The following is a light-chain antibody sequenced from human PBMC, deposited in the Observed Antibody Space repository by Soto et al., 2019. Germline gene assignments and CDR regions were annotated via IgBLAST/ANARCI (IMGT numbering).Light chain of an antibody. CDR3: QQYGSSPWT. CDR1: QTIRSNY. CDR2: GAS. J-gene: IGKJ1*01. Sequence: ETVLTQSPGTLSLSPGERATLSCRASQTIRSNYLAWYRQTPGQAPRLLIYGASNRATGIADRFSGSGSGTDFTLISNRLEPEDFALYYCQQYGSSPWTFGQGTKVEIK. V-gene: IGKV3-20*01.